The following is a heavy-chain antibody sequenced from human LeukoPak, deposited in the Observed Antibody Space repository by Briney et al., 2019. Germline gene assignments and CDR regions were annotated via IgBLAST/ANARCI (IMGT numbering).Heavy chain of an antibody. CDR1: GGSISSYY. V-gene: IGHV4-34*01. J-gene: IGHJ6*03. Sequence: PSETLSLTCTVSGGSISSYYWSWIRQPPGKGLEWIGEINHSGSTNYNPSLKSRVTISVDTSKNQFSLKLSSVTAADTAVYYCAREPIYYYYYMDVWGKGTTVTVSS. CDR2: INHSGST. CDR3: AREPIYYYYYMDV.